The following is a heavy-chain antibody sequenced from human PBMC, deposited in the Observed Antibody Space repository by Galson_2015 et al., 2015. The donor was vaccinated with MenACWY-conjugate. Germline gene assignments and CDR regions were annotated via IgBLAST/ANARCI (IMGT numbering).Heavy chain of an antibody. CDR2: IWSNGINN. CDR1: GFTLSSCG. V-gene: IGHV3-33*01. CDR3: ARERGPYDAFDI. D-gene: IGHD3-10*01. J-gene: IGHJ3*02. Sequence: SLRLSCAASGFTLSSCGMHWVRQAPGKGLEWLAVIWSNGINNYYADSVKGRFAISRDDSKHSLLLQMNSLRVDDTAVYYCARERGPYDAFDIWGQGTMVTVSS.